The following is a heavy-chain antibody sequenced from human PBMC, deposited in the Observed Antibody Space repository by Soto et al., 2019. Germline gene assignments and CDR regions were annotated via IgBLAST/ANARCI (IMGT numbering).Heavy chain of an antibody. CDR3: ARDRIAVAGTDYYYGMDV. Sequence: ASVKVSCKASGYTLTGYYMHWVRQAPGQGLEWMGWINPNSGGTNYAQKFQGWVTMTRDTSISTAYMELSRLRSDDTAVYYCARDRIAVAGTDYYYGMDVWGQGTTVTV. J-gene: IGHJ6*02. V-gene: IGHV1-2*04. D-gene: IGHD6-19*01. CDR1: GYTLTGYY. CDR2: INPNSGGT.